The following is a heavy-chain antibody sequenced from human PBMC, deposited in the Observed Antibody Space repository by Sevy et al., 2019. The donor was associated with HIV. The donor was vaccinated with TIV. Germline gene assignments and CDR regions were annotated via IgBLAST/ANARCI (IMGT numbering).Heavy chain of an antibody. CDR2: ISYDGSNK. J-gene: IGHJ6*02. Sequence: GGSLRLSCAASGFTFSSYAMHWVRQAPGKGLEWVAVISYDGSNKYYADSVKGRFTISRDNSKNTLYLQMNSLRAEDTAVYYCASQQESLARIGESGYYYYGMDVWGQGTTVTVSS. CDR1: GFTFSSYA. CDR3: ASQQESLARIGESGYYYYGMDV. D-gene: IGHD1-26*01. V-gene: IGHV3-30-3*01.